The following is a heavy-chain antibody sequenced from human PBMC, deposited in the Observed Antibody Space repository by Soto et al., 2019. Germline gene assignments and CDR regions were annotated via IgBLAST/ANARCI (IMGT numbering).Heavy chain of an antibody. CDR3: ATANWSHHYFDP. CDR2: INHSGSP. V-gene: IGHV4-34*01. Sequence: MPLPIAVFSGPLSTCDWSLSRHPPGKGLEWIGEINHSGSPNSNTSLKSRATISVDKPRNQFSLKMTSVTAADTAVYYCATANWSHHYFDPLGQGTLGTVAS. CDR1: SGPLSTCD. J-gene: IGHJ5*02. D-gene: IGHD1-1*01.